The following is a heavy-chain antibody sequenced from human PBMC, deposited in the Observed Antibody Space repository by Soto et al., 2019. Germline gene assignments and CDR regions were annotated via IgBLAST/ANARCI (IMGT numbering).Heavy chain of an antibody. V-gene: IGHV4-59*01. J-gene: IGHJ4*02. Sequence: SETLSLTCTVSGCSISSYYWSWIRQPPGKGLEWIGYIYYSGSTNYNPSLKSRVTISVDTSKNQFSLKLSSVTAADTAVYYCAREGYSGYDFERVFDYWGQGTLVTVSS. CDR1: GCSISSYY. CDR2: IYYSGST. CDR3: AREGYSGYDFERVFDY. D-gene: IGHD5-12*01.